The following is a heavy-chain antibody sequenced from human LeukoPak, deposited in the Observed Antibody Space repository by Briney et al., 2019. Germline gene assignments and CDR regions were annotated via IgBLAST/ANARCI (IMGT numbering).Heavy chain of an antibody. D-gene: IGHD3-22*01. Sequence: GESLKISCKGSGSSFSDYWIGWVRQLPGKGLEWMGIIYPDDSDTTYSPSFQGQVTISADKSISTAYLQWSSLKASDTAMYYCARGGYSDSTGYYHEYFQHWGQGTLVTVSS. CDR3: ARGGYSDSTGYYHEYFQH. CDR1: GSSFSDYW. V-gene: IGHV5-51*01. J-gene: IGHJ1*01. CDR2: IYPDDSDT.